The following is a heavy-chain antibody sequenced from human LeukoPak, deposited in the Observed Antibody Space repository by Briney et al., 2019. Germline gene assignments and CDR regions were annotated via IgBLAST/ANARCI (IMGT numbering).Heavy chain of an antibody. V-gene: IGHV4-39*01. Sequence: SETLSLTCTVSSGSISNSDYYLAWTRQPPGKGLEWIVTIYYSGTTYYNPSLKSRVTISVDTSKNQFSLKLSSVTAADTAVYYCARIGGSIGWYYFDYWAWEPGSPSPQ. CDR1: SGSISNSDYY. D-gene: IGHD6-19*01. J-gene: IGHJ4*02. CDR2: IYYSGTT. CDR3: ARIGGSIGWYYFDY.